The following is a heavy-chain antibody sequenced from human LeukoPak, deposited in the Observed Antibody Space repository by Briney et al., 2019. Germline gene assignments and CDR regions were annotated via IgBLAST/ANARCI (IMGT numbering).Heavy chain of an antibody. Sequence: GGSLRLSCAASGFTFSSYGMHWVRQAPGKGLEWVAVIWYDGSNKYYADSVKGRFTISRDNSKNTLYLQMNSLRAEDTAVYYCARDQPRNYYDSSGFFDYWGQGTLVTVSS. CDR1: GFTFSSYG. J-gene: IGHJ4*02. V-gene: IGHV3-33*01. D-gene: IGHD3-22*01. CDR2: IWYDGSNK. CDR3: ARDQPRNYYDSSGFFDY.